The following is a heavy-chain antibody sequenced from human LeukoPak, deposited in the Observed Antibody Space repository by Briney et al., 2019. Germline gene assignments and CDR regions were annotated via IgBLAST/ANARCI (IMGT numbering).Heavy chain of an antibody. CDR2: LSHDGSYE. D-gene: IGHD2-15*01. CDR1: GFSFSSSG. J-gene: IGHJ5*02. Sequence: PGRSLRLSCAASGFSFSSSGMHWVRQAPGRGLEWVVVLSHDGSYEQCADSVKGRFTISRDNSKNTLYLQMNSLRVVDTAVYYCAKEVVVVVAATRFDPWGQGTLVTVSS. CDR3: AKEVVVVVAATRFDP. V-gene: IGHV3-30*18.